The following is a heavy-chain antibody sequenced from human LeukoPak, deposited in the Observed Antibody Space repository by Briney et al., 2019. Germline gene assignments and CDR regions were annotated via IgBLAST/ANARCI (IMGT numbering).Heavy chain of an antibody. D-gene: IGHD3/OR15-3a*01. J-gene: IGHJ4*02. CDR3: ARGAWTAYYFDY. V-gene: IGHV3-30-3*01. CDR1: GFTFSSYA. Sequence: GGSLRLSCAASGFTFSSYAMHWVRQAPGKGLEWVAVISYDGSNKCYADSVKGRFTISRDNAKNTLYLQMNSLRAEDTAVYYCARGAWTAYYFDYWGQGTLVTVSS. CDR2: ISYDGSNK.